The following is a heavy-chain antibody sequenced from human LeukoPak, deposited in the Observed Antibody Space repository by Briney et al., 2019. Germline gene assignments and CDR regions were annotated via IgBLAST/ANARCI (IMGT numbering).Heavy chain of an antibody. J-gene: IGHJ6*03. V-gene: IGHV3-21*01. Sequence: GGSLRLSCAASGFTFSSYSMNWVRQAPGKGLEWVSSISSSSSYIYYADSVKGRFTISRDNSKNTLYLQMNSLRAEDTAVYYCARDSSRYSSSSMDVWGKGTTVTVSS. CDR2: ISSSSSYI. D-gene: IGHD6-6*01. CDR1: GFTFSSYS. CDR3: ARDSSRYSSSSMDV.